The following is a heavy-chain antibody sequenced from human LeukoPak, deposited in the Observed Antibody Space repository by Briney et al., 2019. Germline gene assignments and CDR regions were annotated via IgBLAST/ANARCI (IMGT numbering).Heavy chain of an antibody. CDR1: GFTFSSFW. V-gene: IGHV3-7*01. Sequence: GGSLRLSCAASGFTFSSFWMSWVRQAPGKGLEWVANIKQDGSEKYYVDSVKGRFTISRDNAKNSLYLQMNSLRAEDTAVYYCASEIMITFGGVIANDYWGQGTLVTVSS. D-gene: IGHD3-16*02. CDR2: IKQDGSEK. J-gene: IGHJ4*02. CDR3: ASEIMITFGGVIANDY.